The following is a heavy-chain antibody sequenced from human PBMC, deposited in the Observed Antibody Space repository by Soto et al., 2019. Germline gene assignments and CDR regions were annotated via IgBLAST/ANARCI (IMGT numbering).Heavy chain of an antibody. V-gene: IGHV1-3*01. CDR3: ARMTAAGTIDY. J-gene: IGHJ4*02. CDR2: INAGNGNT. Sequence: ASVKVSCKASGYTFTIYAMHWVRQAPGQRLEWMGWINAGNGNTKYSQKFQGRVTITRDTSASTAYMELSSLRSEDTAVYYCARMTAAGTIDYWGQGTLVTVSS. D-gene: IGHD6-13*01. CDR1: GYTFTIYA.